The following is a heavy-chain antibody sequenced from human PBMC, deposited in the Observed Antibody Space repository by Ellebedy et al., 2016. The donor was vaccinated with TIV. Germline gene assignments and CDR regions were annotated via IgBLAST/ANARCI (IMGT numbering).Heavy chain of an antibody. J-gene: IGHJ4*02. D-gene: IGHD6-6*01. V-gene: IGHV3-74*01. CDR1: GFTFSSYW. Sequence: GESLKISCAASGFTFSSYWMHWVRQAPGEGLVWVSRINTDGRSTSYADSVKGRFTISRDNAKNTLYLQMSSLRAEDTAVYYCARQYSSSSACIGYWGQGTLVTVSS. CDR3: ARQYSSSSACIGY. CDR2: INTDGRST.